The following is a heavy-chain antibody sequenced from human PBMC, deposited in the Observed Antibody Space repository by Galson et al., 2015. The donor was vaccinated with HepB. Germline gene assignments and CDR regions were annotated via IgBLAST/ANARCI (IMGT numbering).Heavy chain of an antibody. D-gene: IGHD1/OR15-1a*01. CDR2: TSAYNGNT. CDR1: CYTFTSYG. V-gene: IGHV1-18*01. CDR3: AREMLNRGFDY. J-gene: IGHJ4*02. Sequence: SCKASCYTFTSYGLSWVRQAPGQGLEWMGWTSAYNGNTNYAQKLQGRVTMTTDTSTSTAHMELRSLRSDDTAVYYCAREMLNRGFDYWGQETLVTVSS.